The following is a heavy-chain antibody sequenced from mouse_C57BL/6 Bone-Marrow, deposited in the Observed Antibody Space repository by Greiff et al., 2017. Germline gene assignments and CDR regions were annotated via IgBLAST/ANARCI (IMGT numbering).Heavy chain of an antibody. CDR2: SRNKANDYTT. CDR1: GFTFSDFY. D-gene: IGHD1-1*01. V-gene: IGHV7-1*01. CDR3: ARDDAVVGYFDV. J-gene: IGHJ1*03. Sequence: EVKLVDSGGGLVQSGRSLRLSCATSGFTFSDFYMEWVRQAPGKGLEWIAASRNKANDYTTEYSASVKGRFIVSRDTSQSILYLQMNALRAEDTAIYYCARDDAVVGYFDVWGTGTTVTVSS.